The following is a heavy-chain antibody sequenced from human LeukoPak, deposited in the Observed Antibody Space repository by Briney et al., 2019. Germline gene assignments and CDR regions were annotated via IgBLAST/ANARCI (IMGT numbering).Heavy chain of an antibody. CDR1: GDSISSNSAA. CDR2: TYYRSKWYN. V-gene: IGHV6-1*01. J-gene: IGHJ6*03. CDR3: ARSCSSSSSRRYYYYMDV. Sequence: SQTLSLTCAISGDSISSNSAAWNWIRQSPSRGLEWLGRTYYRSKWYNEYAVSVKSRITINPDTSKNQFSLQLNSVTPEDTAVYYCARSCSSSSSRRYYYYMDVWGKGTTVTVSS. D-gene: IGHD6-6*01.